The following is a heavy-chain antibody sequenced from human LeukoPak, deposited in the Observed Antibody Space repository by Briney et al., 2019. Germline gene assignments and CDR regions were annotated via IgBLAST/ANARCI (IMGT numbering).Heavy chain of an antibody. CDR2: INPNSGGT. D-gene: IGHD2-15*01. CDR3: ARDADCSGENRFEYFPH. Sequence: ASVKVSCKASGYTFTGYYMHWVRQAPGQGLEWMGWINPNSGGTNYAQKFQGRVTMTRDTSISTAYMEISSLTSDDAALYYCARDADCSGENRFEYFPHWGQGTLVTVSS. J-gene: IGHJ1*01. CDR1: GYTFTGYY. V-gene: IGHV1-2*02.